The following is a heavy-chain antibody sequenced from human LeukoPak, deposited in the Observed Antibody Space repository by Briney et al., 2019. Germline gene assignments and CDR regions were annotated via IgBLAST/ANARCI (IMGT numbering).Heavy chain of an antibody. CDR2: IYYSGST. Sequence: SETLSLTCTVSGGSISSSSYYWGWIRQPPGKGLEWIGSIYYSGSTYYNPSLKSRVTISVDTSKNQFSLKLSSVTAADTAVYYCARRVAFGGVIVPGGVDYWGQGTLVTVSS. CDR3: ARRVAFGGVIVPGGVDY. CDR1: GGSISSSSYY. V-gene: IGHV4-39*01. J-gene: IGHJ4*02. D-gene: IGHD3-16*02.